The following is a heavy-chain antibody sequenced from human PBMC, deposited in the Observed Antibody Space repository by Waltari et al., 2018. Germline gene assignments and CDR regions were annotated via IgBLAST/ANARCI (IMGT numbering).Heavy chain of an antibody. CDR1: GFTFSSYA. Sequence: EVQLVESGGGLVQPGGSLRLSCAASGFTFSSYAMSWVRQAPGKGLEWVLAISGSGGSTYSADSVKGRFTISRDNSKNTLYLQMNSLRAEDTAVYYCAKAMVVVVAARDGDAFDIWGQGTMVTVSS. CDR2: ISGSGGST. J-gene: IGHJ3*02. CDR3: AKAMVVVVAARDGDAFDI. D-gene: IGHD2-15*01. V-gene: IGHV3-23*04.